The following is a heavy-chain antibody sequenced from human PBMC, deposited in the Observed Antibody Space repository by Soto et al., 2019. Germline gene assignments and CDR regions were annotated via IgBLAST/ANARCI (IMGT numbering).Heavy chain of an antibody. Sequence: PSETLSLTSTVSGGSIGSHHWSWVRQPPGKGLEWIASVYYSGDTYYNPSLRSRVTISADRSENKFSLTLKSVTAADTAVYFCARDFERSAIGPWGQGTSVTVSS. CDR2: VYYSGDT. CDR3: ARDFERSAIGP. J-gene: IGHJ5*02. V-gene: IGHV4-59*11. D-gene: IGHD3-9*01. CDR1: GGSIGSHH.